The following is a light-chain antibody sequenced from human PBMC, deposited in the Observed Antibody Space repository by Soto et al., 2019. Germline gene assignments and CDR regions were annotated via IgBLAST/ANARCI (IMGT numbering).Light chain of an antibody. CDR1: QGIRDD. Sequence: DIQMTQSPSSLSASVGDRVTITCRASQGIRDDLGWYQQKPGKAPQRLIYAASTLQSGVPSRFSRSGSWTEFPLTTSSLQPEDFATYYCLHHNSYPALTFGGGTKVEIK. V-gene: IGKV1-17*01. J-gene: IGKJ4*01. CDR2: AAS. CDR3: LHHNSYPALT.